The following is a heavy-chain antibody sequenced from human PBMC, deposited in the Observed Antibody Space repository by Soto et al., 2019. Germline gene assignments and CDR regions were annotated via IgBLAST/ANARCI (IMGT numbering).Heavy chain of an antibody. CDR1: GFTVSRSY. D-gene: IGHD3-10*01. J-gene: IGHJ4*02. CDR2: IYSGGST. V-gene: IGHV3-53*01. CDR3: ARDSPEYGTGSPLES. Sequence: EVRLVEAGGGLMQPGGSLRLSCAGSGFTVSRSYMNWVRQAPGKGLEWLSIIYSGGSTKYADSVKDRFTISRDTSKNTRHLHIERLRAEDTAVYYCARDSPEYGTGSPLESWGQGTLVTVSS.